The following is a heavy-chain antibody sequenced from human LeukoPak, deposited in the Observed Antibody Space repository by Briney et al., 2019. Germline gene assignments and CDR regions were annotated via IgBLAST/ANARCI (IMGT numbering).Heavy chain of an antibody. CDR3: ARLRQIVAANADPSSGFDH. J-gene: IGHJ4*02. V-gene: IGHV4-34*01. CDR1: GGSFSGYY. D-gene: IGHD6-25*01. Sequence: SETLSLTCAVYGGSFSGYYWTWIRQPPGKGLEWIGEISHSERTNSNPSLKSRVTMSLDTSKNQFSLKLTSVTAADTAVYYCARLRQIVAANADPSSGFDHWGQGTLVIVSS. CDR2: ISHSERT.